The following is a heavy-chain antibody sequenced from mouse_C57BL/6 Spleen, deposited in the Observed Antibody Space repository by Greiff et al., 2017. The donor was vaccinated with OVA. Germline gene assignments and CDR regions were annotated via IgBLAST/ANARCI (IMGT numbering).Heavy chain of an antibody. Sequence: DVHLVESEGGLVQPGSSMKLSCTASGFTFSDYYMAWVRQVPEKGLEWVANINYDGSSTYYLDSLKSRFIISRDNAKNILYLQMSSLKSEDTATYYCARGDGGSSLYFDYWGQGTTLTVSS. CDR1: GFTFSDYY. CDR2: INYDGSST. CDR3: ARGDGGSSLYFDY. V-gene: IGHV5-16*01. D-gene: IGHD1-1*01. J-gene: IGHJ2*01.